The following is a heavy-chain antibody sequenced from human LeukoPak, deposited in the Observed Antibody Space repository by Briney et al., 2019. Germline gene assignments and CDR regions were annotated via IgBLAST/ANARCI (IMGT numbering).Heavy chain of an antibody. J-gene: IGHJ6*02. CDR3: ARSPNDYSNYDYYYYGMDV. CDR1: GGTFSIYA. CDR2: IIPIFGTA. V-gene: IGHV1-69*13. Sequence: SVKVSCKASGGTFSIYAISWVRQAPGQGLEWMGGIIPIFGTANYAQKFQGRVTITADESTSTAYMELSGLRSEDTAVYYCARSPNDYSNYDYYYYGMDVWGQGTTVTVSS. D-gene: IGHD4-11*01.